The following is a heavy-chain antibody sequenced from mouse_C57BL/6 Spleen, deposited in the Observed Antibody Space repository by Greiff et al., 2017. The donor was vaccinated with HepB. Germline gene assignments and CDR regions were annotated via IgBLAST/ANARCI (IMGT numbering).Heavy chain of an antibody. J-gene: IGHJ2*01. CDR3: ARGLTHGGNYFDY. D-gene: IGHD1-3*01. V-gene: IGHV1-55*01. CDR1: GYTFTSYW. CDR2: IYPGSGST. Sequence: VQLQQSGAELVKPGASVKMSCKASGYTFTSYWITWVKQRPGQGLEWIGDIYPGSGSTNYNEKFKSKATLTVDTSSSTAYMQLSSLTSEDSAVYYCARGLTHGGNYFDYWGQGTTLTVSS.